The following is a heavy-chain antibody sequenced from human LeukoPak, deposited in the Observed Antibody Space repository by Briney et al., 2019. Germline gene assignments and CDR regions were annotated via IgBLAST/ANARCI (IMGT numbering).Heavy chain of an antibody. CDR2: ISGSGGST. CDR3: AKGTTMVREGDFQH. J-gene: IGHJ1*01. V-gene: IGHV3-23*01. Sequence: GGSLRLSCAASGFTFSSYAMSWVRQAPGKGLEWVSAISGSGGSTYYADSVKGRFTISRDNSKNTLYVQMNSLRAEDTAVYYCAKGTTMVREGDFQHWGQGTLVTVSS. D-gene: IGHD3-10*01. CDR1: GFTFSSYA.